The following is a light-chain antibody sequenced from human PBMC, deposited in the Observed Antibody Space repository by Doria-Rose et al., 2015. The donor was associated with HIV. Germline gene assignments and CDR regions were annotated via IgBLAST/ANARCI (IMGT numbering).Light chain of an antibody. Sequence: LTQDPAVSVALGQTVRITCQGDSPRSYYAGWYQQKSGQAPILVIYGKNNRPSGIPDRFSGPSSGNTASLTITGAQAEDEADYYCNSRDSSGNHWLFGGGTKLTVL. CDR1: SPRSYY. V-gene: IGLV3-19*01. CDR2: GKN. J-gene: IGLJ3*02. CDR3: NSRDSSGNHWL.